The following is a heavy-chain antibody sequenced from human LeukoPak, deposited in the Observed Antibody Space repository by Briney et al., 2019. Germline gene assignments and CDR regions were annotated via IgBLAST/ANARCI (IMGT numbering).Heavy chain of an antibody. Sequence: MTGGSLRLSCAASGFTFSSYTMNWVRQAPGKGLEWVSSISSSSSYIYYADSLKGRFTISRDNAKNSLYLQMNSLRAEDTGVYYCAIVRGVYSYGHPYYFDYWGQGTLVTVSS. D-gene: IGHD5-18*01. CDR2: ISSSSSYI. CDR3: AIVRGVYSYGHPYYFDY. V-gene: IGHV3-21*01. CDR1: GFTFSSYT. J-gene: IGHJ4*02.